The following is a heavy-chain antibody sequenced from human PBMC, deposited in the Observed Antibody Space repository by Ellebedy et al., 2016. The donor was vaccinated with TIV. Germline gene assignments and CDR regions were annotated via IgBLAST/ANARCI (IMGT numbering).Heavy chain of an antibody. V-gene: IGHV3-33*01. Sequence: GGSLRLSCAASGFTFSTYGMHWVRQAPGRGLEWVAVIWYDDGKYKYYADSVKGRFTISRDNSKSTLYLQMNSLRAEDTAVYYCARATFGVKAKTTPYYFEYWGQGTLVTVSS. CDR2: IWYDDGKYK. CDR1: GFTFSTYG. J-gene: IGHJ4*02. D-gene: IGHD1/OR15-1a*01. CDR3: ARATFGVKAKTTPYYFEY.